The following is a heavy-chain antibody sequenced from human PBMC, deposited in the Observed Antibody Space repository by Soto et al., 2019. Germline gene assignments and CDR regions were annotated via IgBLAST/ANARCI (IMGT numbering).Heavy chain of an antibody. CDR3: ARGGSYSLLGAFDI. V-gene: IGHV1-69*06. CDR1: GGTFGSYA. Sequence: ASVKVSCKASGGTFGSYAISWVRQAPGQGLEWMGGIIPIFGTANYAQKFQGRVTITADKSTSTAYMELSSLRSEDTAVYYCARGGSYSLLGAFDIWGQGTMVTVSS. J-gene: IGHJ3*02. D-gene: IGHD1-26*01. CDR2: IIPIFGTA.